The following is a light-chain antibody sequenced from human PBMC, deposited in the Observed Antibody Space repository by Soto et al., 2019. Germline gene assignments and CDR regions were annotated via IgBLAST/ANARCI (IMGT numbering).Light chain of an antibody. V-gene: IGLV7-43*01. Sequence: QTVVTQEPSLTGSPGGTVTLTCASSTGAVTSGYYPNWFQQKPGQPPRALIYSTTYKHSWTPARFSGSLLGGKAALTLSGVQPEDEADYYCLLFYGDGVVFGGGTKLTVL. CDR1: TGAVTSGYY. J-gene: IGLJ2*01. CDR3: LLFYGDGVV. CDR2: STT.